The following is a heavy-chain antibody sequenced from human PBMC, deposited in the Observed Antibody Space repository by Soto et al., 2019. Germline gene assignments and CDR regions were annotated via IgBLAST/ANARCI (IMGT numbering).Heavy chain of an antibody. CDR3: AMGDYYDSSGYYQY. CDR2: ISGYNGNT. CDR1: GYTFTIYG. J-gene: IGHJ4*02. D-gene: IGHD3-22*01. Sequence: QVQLVQSGAEVKKPGASVKVSCKASGYTFTIYGISWVRQAPGQGLEWMGWISGYNGNTDYAQNIQDRVTLTTDASTSSVYMELRSLRSDDTAVYYCAMGDYYDSSGYYQYWGQGTLITVSS. V-gene: IGHV1-18*04.